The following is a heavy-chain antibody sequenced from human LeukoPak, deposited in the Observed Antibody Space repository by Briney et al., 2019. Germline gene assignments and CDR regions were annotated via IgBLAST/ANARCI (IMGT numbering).Heavy chain of an antibody. Sequence: SETLSLTCTVSGASMSNPFWSWIRQPAGKGLEWIGRIYTSGTTNYNPSLKSRVTLSVDTSNNHFSLTLTSVTAADTALYYCARAPSGCGGTCSFDSWGQGTLVTVSS. J-gene: IGHJ4*02. V-gene: IGHV4-4*07. CDR2: IYTSGTT. D-gene: IGHD2-15*01. CDR1: GASMSNPF. CDR3: ARAPSGCGGTCSFDS.